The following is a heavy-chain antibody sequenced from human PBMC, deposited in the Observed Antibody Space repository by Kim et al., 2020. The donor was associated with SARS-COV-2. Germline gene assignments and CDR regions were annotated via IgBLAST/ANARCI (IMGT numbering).Heavy chain of an antibody. Sequence: SETLSLTCTVSGGSISSSSYYWGWIRQPPGKGLEWIGSIYYSGSTYYNPSLKSRVTISVDTSKNQFSLKLSSVTAADTAVYYCATPPDDYWGQGTLVTVSS. V-gene: IGHV4-39*01. J-gene: IGHJ4*02. CDR3: ATPPDDY. CDR2: IYYSGST. CDR1: GGSISSSSYY.